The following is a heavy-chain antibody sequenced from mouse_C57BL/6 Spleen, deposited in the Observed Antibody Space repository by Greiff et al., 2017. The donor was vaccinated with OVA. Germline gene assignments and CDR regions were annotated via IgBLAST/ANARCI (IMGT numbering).Heavy chain of an antibody. CDR3: TTRPLTGKDY. CDR1: GYTFTDYE. V-gene: IGHV1-15*01. D-gene: IGHD4-1*01. J-gene: IGHJ2*01. Sequence: VKLVESGAELVRPGASVTLSCKASGYTFTDYEMHWVKQTPVHGLEWIGAIDPETGGTAYNQKFKGKAILTADKSSSTAYMELRSLTSEDSAVYYCTTRPLTGKDYWGQGTTLTVSS. CDR2: IDPETGGT.